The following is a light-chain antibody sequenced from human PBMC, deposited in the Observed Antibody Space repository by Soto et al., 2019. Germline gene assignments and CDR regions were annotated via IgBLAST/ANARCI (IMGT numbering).Light chain of an antibody. V-gene: IGKV3-15*01. J-gene: IGKJ1*01. Sequence: EIVMTQSPATLSVSPGERATLSCRASQSVSSNLAWYQQKPGQAPRLLIYGASTRATGIPARFSGSGSGTECTLTISSLQYEDCAVYYCQQYNNWPRTFGQGTKVDIK. CDR3: QQYNNWPRT. CDR2: GAS. CDR1: QSVSSN.